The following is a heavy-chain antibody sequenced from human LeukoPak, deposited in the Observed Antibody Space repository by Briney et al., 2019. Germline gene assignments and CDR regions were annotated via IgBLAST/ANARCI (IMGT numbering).Heavy chain of an antibody. V-gene: IGHV3-7*03. CDR2: IKQDGSEK. Sequence: GSLRLSCAASGFTFSSYSMNWVRQAPGPGQEWVANIKQDGSEKYYVDSVKGRFTISRDNANNSLYLQMYSLRSEDTAVYYCARSSGSYYGRGYYYYMDVWGKGTTVTVSS. CDR1: GFTFSSYS. J-gene: IGHJ6*03. D-gene: IGHD1-26*01. CDR3: ARSSGSYYGRGYYYYMDV.